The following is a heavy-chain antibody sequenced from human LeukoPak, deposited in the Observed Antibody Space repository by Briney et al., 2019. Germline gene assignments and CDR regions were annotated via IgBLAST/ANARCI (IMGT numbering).Heavy chain of an antibody. CDR2: IDWDDDK. J-gene: IGHJ4*02. Sequence: SGPTLVNPTQTLTLTCSFSGFSFTTSGIRMSWIRQPPGKALEWLARIDWDDDKYYSTTLKTRLTISKDTSKNEVVLTMTNMDPVDTATYFCARTLYSNNYGGYYFDYWGQGTLVTVSS. V-gene: IGHV2-70*04. CDR3: ARTLYSNNYGGYYFDY. D-gene: IGHD6-13*01. CDR1: GFSFTTSGIR.